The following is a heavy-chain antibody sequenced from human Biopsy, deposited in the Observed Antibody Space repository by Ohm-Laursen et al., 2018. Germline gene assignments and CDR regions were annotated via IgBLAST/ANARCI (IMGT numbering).Heavy chain of an antibody. D-gene: IGHD5-12*01. CDR1: GFNLSAFV. J-gene: IGHJ4*02. Sequence: SLRLSCAASGFNLSAFVEHWVRQGYGGGLEWGGRIKKKSNNDATAYAESMKGRFSIFRDDSKSTSFLQMNSLKIEDTAVYFCTRSAGYGYDYWGQGILVTVSS. CDR2: IKKKSNNDAT. V-gene: IGHV3-73*01. CDR3: TRSAGYGYDY.